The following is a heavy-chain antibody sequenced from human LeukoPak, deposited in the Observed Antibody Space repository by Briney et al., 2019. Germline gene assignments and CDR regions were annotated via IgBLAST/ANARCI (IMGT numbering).Heavy chain of an antibody. D-gene: IGHD4-23*01. J-gene: IGHJ4*02. CDR3: ARGYGGIFDY. V-gene: IGHV4-59*01. CDR1: GGSISSYY. CDR2: IYCSGST. Sequence: SQTLSLTCTVSGGSISSYYWSWIRQPPGKGLEWIGYIYCSGSTNYNPSLKSRVTISVDTSKNQFSLKLSSVTAADTAVYYCARGYGGIFDYWGQGTLVTVSS.